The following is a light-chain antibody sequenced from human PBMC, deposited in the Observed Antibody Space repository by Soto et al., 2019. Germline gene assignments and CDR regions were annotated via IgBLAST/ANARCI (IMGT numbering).Light chain of an antibody. V-gene: IGLV2-23*02. CDR1: SSDVGSYNL. CDR3: CSYAHSSIL. Sequence: QSALTQPASVSGSPGQSITISCTGTSSDVGSYNLVSWYQQYPGKAPKLMIYAVSKRPSGVSNRFSGSRSGNTASLIISGLQAEDEADYFCCSYAHSSILFGGGTKLTVL. J-gene: IGLJ2*01. CDR2: AVS.